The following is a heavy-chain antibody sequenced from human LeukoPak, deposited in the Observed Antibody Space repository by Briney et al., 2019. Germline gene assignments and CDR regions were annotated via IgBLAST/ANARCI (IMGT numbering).Heavy chain of an antibody. D-gene: IGHD6-19*01. CDR2: IRYDGSNK. Sequence: GGSLRLSCAASGFTFSSYAMSWVRQAPGKGLEWVAFIRYDGSNKYYADSVKGRFTISRDNSKNTVYLQMNSLRAEDTAVYYCAKDMGSGWYRANFDYWGQGTLVTVSS. J-gene: IGHJ4*02. V-gene: IGHV3-30*02. CDR3: AKDMGSGWYRANFDY. CDR1: GFTFSSYA.